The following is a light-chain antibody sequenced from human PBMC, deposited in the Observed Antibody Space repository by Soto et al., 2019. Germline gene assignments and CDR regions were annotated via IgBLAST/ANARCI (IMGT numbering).Light chain of an antibody. CDR2: AAS. Sequence: PIYESTSSLSASVVDRVTITCRAAESISRHLNWYQQKPGRAPDLLIYAASTLQNGVPSRFTGSGSGTEFTLTITGLQLEDFATYCCQQDYSILTSFGQGARLEVK. J-gene: IGKJ5*01. CDR3: QQDYSILTS. CDR1: ESISRH. V-gene: IGKV1-39*01.